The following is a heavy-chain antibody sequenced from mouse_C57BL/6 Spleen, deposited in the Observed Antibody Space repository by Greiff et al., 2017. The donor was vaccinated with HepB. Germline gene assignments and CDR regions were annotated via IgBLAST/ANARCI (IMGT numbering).Heavy chain of an antibody. Sequence: EVQLVESGGGLVKPGGSLKLSCAASGFTFSDYGMHWVRQAPEKGLEWVAYISSGSSTIYYADTVKGRFTISRDNAKNTLFLQMTSLRSEDTAMYYCARELLRLRGYAVDYWGQGTSVTVSS. CDR2: ISSGSSTI. CDR1: GFTFSDYG. J-gene: IGHJ4*01. CDR3: ARELLRLRGYAVDY. V-gene: IGHV5-17*01. D-gene: IGHD3-2*02.